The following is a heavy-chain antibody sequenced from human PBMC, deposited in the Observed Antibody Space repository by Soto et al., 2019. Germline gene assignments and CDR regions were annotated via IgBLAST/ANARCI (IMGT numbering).Heavy chain of an antibody. J-gene: IGHJ4*02. CDR1: GFSLSTSGVS. D-gene: IGHD6-19*01. CDR3: AHRPNGGWLDY. Sequence: QITLKESGPTLVKPTQTLTLTCTFSGFSLSTSGVSVGWIRQPPGKALEWLALIYWDDDKRYSPSLKSRLTITKDTAKNQVVLTMTNMDPVDTATYYCAHRPNGGWLDYWGQGTLVTVSS. CDR2: IYWDDDK. V-gene: IGHV2-5*02.